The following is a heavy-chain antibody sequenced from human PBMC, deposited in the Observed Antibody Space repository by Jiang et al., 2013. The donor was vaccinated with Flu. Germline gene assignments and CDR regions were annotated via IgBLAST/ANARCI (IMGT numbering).Heavy chain of an antibody. CDR1: GASISSYY. V-gene: IGHV4-59*01. Sequence: LLKPSETLSLTCTVSGASISSYYWSWIRQLPGKGLEWIGHIYYSGSTNYNPSLKSRVTISVDTSKKQFSLYLTSVTAADAAVYYCAMQSGYSSTFGPNQYWFDPWGQGTLVTVSS. D-gene: IGHD6-13*01. CDR2: IYYSGST. CDR3: AMQSGYSSTFGPNQYWFDP. J-gene: IGHJ5*02.